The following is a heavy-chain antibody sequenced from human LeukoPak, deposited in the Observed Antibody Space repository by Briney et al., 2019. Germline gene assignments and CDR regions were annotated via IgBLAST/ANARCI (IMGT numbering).Heavy chain of an antibody. D-gene: IGHD5-18*01. CDR2: ISHDGSNK. V-gene: IGHV3-30*03. CDR3: AGDGHTGMAVYHFDY. Sequence: AGSLRLSCAASGLSFSKYGMHWVRQAPGKGLEWVAVISHDGSNKYYADSVKGRFTISRDNSKNTLYLQMNSLRAEETAVYYCAGDGHTGMAVYHFDYWGQGALVTVSS. J-gene: IGHJ4*02. CDR1: GLSFSKYG.